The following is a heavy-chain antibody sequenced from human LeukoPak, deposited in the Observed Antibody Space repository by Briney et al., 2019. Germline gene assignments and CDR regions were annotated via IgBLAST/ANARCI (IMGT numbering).Heavy chain of an antibody. V-gene: IGHV4-59*12. CDR3: ARGIAARPGHNWFDP. CDR2: MYYTGST. J-gene: IGHJ5*02. D-gene: IGHD6-6*01. CDR1: GGSINSYY. Sequence: SETLSLTCTVSGGSINSYYWSWIRQPPGKGLEWIGDMYYTGSTNYNPSLKSRVTISVDTSKSHFSLKVSSVTAADTAVYYCARGIAARPGHNWFDPWGQGTLVTVSS.